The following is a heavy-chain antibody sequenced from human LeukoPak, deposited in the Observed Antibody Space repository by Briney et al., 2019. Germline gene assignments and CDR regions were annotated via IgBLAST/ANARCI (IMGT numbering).Heavy chain of an antibody. D-gene: IGHD2-15*01. Sequence: GGSLRLSCAASGFTFGGYAMSWVRQAPGKGLEWVSAISGSGGSTYYADSVKGRFTISRDNSKNTLYLQMNSLRAEDTAVYYCAKDPLPNVVVVAATIGYWGQGTLVTVSS. V-gene: IGHV3-23*01. CDR2: ISGSGGST. J-gene: IGHJ4*02. CDR3: AKDPLPNVVVVAATIGY. CDR1: GFTFGGYA.